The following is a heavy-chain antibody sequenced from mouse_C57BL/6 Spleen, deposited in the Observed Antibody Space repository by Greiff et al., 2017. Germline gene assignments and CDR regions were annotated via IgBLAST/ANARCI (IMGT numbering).Heavy chain of an antibody. CDR3: ARYGNYDYAMDY. CDR1: GYTFTSYW. D-gene: IGHD2-1*01. V-gene: IGHV1-53*01. J-gene: IGHJ4*01. CDR2: INTSNGGT. Sequence: VQLQQPGTELVKPGASVKLSCKASGYTFTSYWMPWVKQRPGKGLEWIGTINTSNGGTNYNEKFKSQAKLTVDKTSSTAYMQHSSLTSEDAAVYYCARYGNYDYAMDYWGQGTSVTVSS.